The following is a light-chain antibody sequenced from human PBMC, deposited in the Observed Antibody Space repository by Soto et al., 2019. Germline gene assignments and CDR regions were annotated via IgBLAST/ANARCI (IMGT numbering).Light chain of an antibody. J-gene: IGKJ4*01. Sequence: DIQMTQSPSSLSASVGDRVTITCRPSQNIGKFLNWYQQRPGKAPTALIHATSTLQSGVSSRFSGSGSDTEFTLTITSLQPEDFATYFCPQSLSSPLTFGGGTKV. CDR2: ATS. CDR1: QNIGKF. CDR3: PQSLSSPLT. V-gene: IGKV1-39*01.